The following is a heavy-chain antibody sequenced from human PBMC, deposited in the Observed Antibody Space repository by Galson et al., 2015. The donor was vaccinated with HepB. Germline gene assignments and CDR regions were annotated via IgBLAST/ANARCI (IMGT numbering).Heavy chain of an antibody. CDR1: GYTFTGYY. V-gene: IGHV1-2*04. CDR3: ARGGWRSGSGWFDFDY. D-gene: IGHD6-19*01. Sequence: SVKVSCRASGYTFTGYYMHWVRQAPGQGLEWMGWINPNSGGTNYAQKFQGWVTMTRDTSISTAYMELSRLRSDDTAVYYCARGGWRSGSGWFDFDYWGQGTLVTVSS. CDR2: INPNSGGT. J-gene: IGHJ4*02.